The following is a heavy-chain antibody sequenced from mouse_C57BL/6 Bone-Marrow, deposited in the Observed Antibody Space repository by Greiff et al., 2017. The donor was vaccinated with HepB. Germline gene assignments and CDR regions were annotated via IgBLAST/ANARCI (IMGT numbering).Heavy chain of an antibody. Sequence: EVQRVESGGGLVQPGGSLKLSCAASGFTFSDYYMYWVRQTPEKRLEWVAYISNGGGSTYYPDTVKGRFTISRDNAKNTLYLQMSRLKSEDTAMYYCARHKGYYSNPWFAYWGQGTLVTVSA. CDR2: ISNGGGST. CDR1: GFTFSDYY. J-gene: IGHJ3*01. V-gene: IGHV5-12*01. D-gene: IGHD2-5*01. CDR3: ARHKGYYSNPWFAY.